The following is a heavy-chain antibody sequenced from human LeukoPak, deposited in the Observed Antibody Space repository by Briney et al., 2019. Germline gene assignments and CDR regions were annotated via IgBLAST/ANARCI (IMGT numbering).Heavy chain of an antibody. CDR1: GFTFSDYY. J-gene: IGHJ5*02. Sequence: GGSLSLSCAVSGFTFSDYYMSWIRQAPGKGSEWVSYFSGSGSSTKYAASVKARLTISRGDAKKSLYLQMNGLRAEDTAIYYCVRDSAHVVVVPAVIPPGLDNWFDPWGQGTLVTVSS. CDR3: VRDSAHVVVVPAVIPPGLDNWFDP. D-gene: IGHD2-2*01. V-gene: IGHV3-11*05. CDR2: FSGSGSST.